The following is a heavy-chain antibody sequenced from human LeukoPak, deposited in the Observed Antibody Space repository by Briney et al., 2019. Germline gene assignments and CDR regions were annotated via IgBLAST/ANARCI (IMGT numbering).Heavy chain of an antibody. CDR2: IYPGDSDT. CDR3: ATRSYCSGGSCYQTFDY. J-gene: IGHJ4*02. D-gene: IGHD2-15*01. CDR1: GYRFTSYW. Sequence: GESLKISFKGSGYRFTSYWIGWVRPMPGKGLEWMGIIYPGDSDTRYSPSFQGQVTISADKSISTAYLQWSSLKASDTAMYYCATRSYCSGGSCYQTFDYWGQGTLVTVSS. V-gene: IGHV5-51*01.